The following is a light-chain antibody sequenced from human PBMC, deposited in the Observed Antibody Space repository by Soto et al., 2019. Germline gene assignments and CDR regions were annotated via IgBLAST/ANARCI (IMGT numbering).Light chain of an antibody. V-gene: IGKV1-39*01. CDR3: QQSHSTPLS. CDR1: QSIATY. CDR2: EAS. J-gene: IGKJ4*01. Sequence: DIQMTQSPSSLSASVGDRVTITCRASQSIATYINLYQHKPGKAPNLLIYEASSLQRGVPSRFNGSGSGTDFTLTISSLQAEDFATYYCQQSHSTPLSFGGGTQVEI.